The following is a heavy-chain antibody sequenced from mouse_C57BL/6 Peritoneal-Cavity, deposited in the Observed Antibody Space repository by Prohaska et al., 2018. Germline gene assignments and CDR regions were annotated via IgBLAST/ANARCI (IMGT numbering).Heavy chain of an antibody. J-gene: IGHJ1*03. CDR3: AGYRTVYWYSDV. V-gene: IGHV12-3*01. Sequence: QMQLQESGPGLVKPSQSLFLTCSITGFPITSGYYWIWIRQSPGKPLEWMGYITHSGEPFDNPSLPSPISITRETSKNQFFLQLNSVSTEDTAMYYCAGYRTVYWYSDVWGTET. CDR1: GFPITSGYY. CDR2: ITHSGEP.